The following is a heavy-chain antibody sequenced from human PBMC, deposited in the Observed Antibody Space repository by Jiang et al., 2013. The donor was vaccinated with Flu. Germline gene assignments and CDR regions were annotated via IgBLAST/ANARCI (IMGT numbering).Heavy chain of an antibody. CDR3: TRGGAGTDYYGMDV. J-gene: IGHJ6*02. CDR2: IYFTGTP. D-gene: IGHD3-10*01. V-gene: IGHV4-31*02. CDR1: GGSINTGDHY. Sequence: GSGLVKPSQTLSLICSVSGGSINTGDHYWSWIRQLPGKGLEWIGYIYFTGTPYYNPSLRSRTIISPNTSANQFPLKLSSVTAADTAVYYCTRGGAGTDYYGMDVWGQGTTVTVSS.